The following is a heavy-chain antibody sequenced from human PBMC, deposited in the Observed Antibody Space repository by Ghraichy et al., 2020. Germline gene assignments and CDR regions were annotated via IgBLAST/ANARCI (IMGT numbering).Heavy chain of an antibody. CDR3: AKLGRKAGLAEDY. CDR1: GFTFSSYA. J-gene: IGHJ4*02. CDR2: ISGSGGST. V-gene: IGHV3-23*01. Sequence: GGSLGLSCAASGFTFSSYAMSWVRQAPGKGLEWVSAISGSGGSTYYADSVKGRFTISRDNSKNTLYLQMNSLRAEDTAVYYCAKLGRKAGLAEDYWGQGTLVTVSS. D-gene: IGHD1-26*01.